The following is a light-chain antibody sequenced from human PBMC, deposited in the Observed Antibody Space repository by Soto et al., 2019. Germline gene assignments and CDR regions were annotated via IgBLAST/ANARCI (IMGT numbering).Light chain of an antibody. J-gene: IGLJ2*01. Sequence: QAVVTQEPSLTVSPGGTVTLTCGSSTGAVTSGHYPYWFQQEPDQAPRTLISDTSNKHSWTPARFSGSLLGGKAALTLSGAQPEDEAEYYCLLSYSGARVFGGGTKLTVL. CDR3: LLSYSGARV. CDR1: TGAVTSGHY. V-gene: IGLV7-46*01. CDR2: DTS.